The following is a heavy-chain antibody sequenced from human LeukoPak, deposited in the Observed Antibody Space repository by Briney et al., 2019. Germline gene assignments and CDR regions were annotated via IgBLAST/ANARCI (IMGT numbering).Heavy chain of an antibody. CDR3: ARDKDCGGDCEYYFDY. Sequence: PGGSLRLSCAASGFTFSSYSMNWVRQAPGKGLEWVSVIYSGGSTYYADSVKGRFTISRDNAKNSLYLQMNSLRAEDTAVYYCARDKDCGGDCEYYFDYWGQGTLVTVSS. V-gene: IGHV3-66*01. J-gene: IGHJ4*02. CDR1: GFTFSSYS. CDR2: IYSGGST. D-gene: IGHD2-21*02.